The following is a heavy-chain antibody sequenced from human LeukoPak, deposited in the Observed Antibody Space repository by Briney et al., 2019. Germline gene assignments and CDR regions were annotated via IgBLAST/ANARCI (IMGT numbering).Heavy chain of an antibody. J-gene: IGHJ6*03. CDR3: ARQAVVASSLYYYFLDV. CDR1: GYSFSNYW. V-gene: IGHV5-51*01. D-gene: IGHD2-15*01. CDR2: IYPGDSDA. Sequence: HGESLMISCKGSGYSFSNYWIAWVRQMPGTGLEWMGIIYPGDSDARYSPSFQGQVTISADKSISTAYLQWRSLKASDTAIYFCARQAVVASSLYYYFLDVWGTGTTVTVSS.